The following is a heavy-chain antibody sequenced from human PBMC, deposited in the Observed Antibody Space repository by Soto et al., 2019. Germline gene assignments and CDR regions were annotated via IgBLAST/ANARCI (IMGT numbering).Heavy chain of an antibody. Sequence: SETLSLTCTVSGGSISSYYWSWIRQPAGKGLEWIGRIYTSGSTNYNPSLKSRVTMSVDTSKNQFSLKLSSVTAADTAVYYCARLRYFDSDNNNRFDPSGPGTLVTVSS. D-gene: IGHD3-9*01. CDR1: GGSISSYY. CDR2: IYTSGST. V-gene: IGHV4-4*07. CDR3: ARLRYFDSDNNNRFDP. J-gene: IGHJ5*02.